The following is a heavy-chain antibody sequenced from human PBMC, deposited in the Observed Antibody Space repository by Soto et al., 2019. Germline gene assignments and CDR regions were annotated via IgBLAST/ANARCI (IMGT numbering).Heavy chain of an antibody. Sequence: HPGGSLRLSCAASGFTVSSNYMSWVRQAPGKGLEWVSVIYSGGSTYYADSVKGRFTISRDNSKNTLYLQMNSLRAEDTAVYYCARDPQLAPLVAFDIWGQGTMVTVSS. CDR1: GFTVSSNY. V-gene: IGHV3-66*01. CDR2: IYSGGST. CDR3: ARDPQLAPLVAFDI. J-gene: IGHJ3*02. D-gene: IGHD2-2*01.